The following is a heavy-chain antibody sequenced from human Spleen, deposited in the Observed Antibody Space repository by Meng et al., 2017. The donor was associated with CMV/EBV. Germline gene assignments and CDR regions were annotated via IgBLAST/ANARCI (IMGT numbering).Heavy chain of an antibody. CDR2: INPNSGGT. D-gene: IGHD6-13*01. CDR1: GYTFIGYY. Sequence: ASVKVSCKASGYTFIGYYMHWVRQAPGQGLEWMGWINPNSGGTNYAQKFQGRVTMTRDMSISTAYMELSRLRSDDTAVYYCARGVSGSWKTYWYFDLWGRGTLVTVSS. V-gene: IGHV1-2*02. J-gene: IGHJ2*01. CDR3: ARGVSGSWKTYWYFDL.